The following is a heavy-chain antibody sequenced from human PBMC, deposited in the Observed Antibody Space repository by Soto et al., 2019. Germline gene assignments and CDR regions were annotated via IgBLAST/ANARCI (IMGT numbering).Heavy chain of an antibody. J-gene: IGHJ4*02. D-gene: IGHD2-15*01. CDR2: ISGSGGST. CDR3: AKDVRRIVVVVAAKAYFDC. V-gene: IGHV3-23*01. Sequence: GGSLRLSCAASGFTFRSYAMSWVRQAPGKGLEWVSAISGSGGSTYYADSVKGRFTISRDNSKNTLYLQMNSLRAEDTAVYYCAKDVRRIVVVVAAKAYFDCWGQGTLVTVSS. CDR1: GFTFRSYA.